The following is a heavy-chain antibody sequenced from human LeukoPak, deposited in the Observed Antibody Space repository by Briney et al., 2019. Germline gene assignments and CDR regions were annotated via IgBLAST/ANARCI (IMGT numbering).Heavy chain of an antibody. D-gene: IGHD6-13*01. CDR2: IYDSGST. J-gene: IGHJ4*02. CDR3: ARVTGYMTEDYFDY. Sequence: ASETLSLTCTVSGGSISSYYWSWIRQPPGKGLEWIGYIYDSGSTNYNPSLKSRVTISVDTSKNQFSLKLSSVTAADTAVYYCARVTGYMTEDYFDYWGQGTLITVSS. V-gene: IGHV4-59*01. CDR1: GGSISSYY.